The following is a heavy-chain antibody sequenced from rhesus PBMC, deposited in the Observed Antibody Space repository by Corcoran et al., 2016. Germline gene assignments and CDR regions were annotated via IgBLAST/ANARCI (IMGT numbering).Heavy chain of an antibody. J-gene: IGHJ1*01. V-gene: IGHV4-80*01. CDR2: INGNRGST. D-gene: IGHD3-3*01. CDR3: ARYDVRDLDWLP. CDR1: GGSFSSYW. Sequence: QVQLQESGPGLVKPSATLSLTCAVSGGSFSSYWWSWLRQPPGTGLEWIGEINGNRGSTNDNPSRKSRVTISKDASKNQFSLKLSSVTAADTAVYYCARYDVRDLDWLPWGQGALVTVSS.